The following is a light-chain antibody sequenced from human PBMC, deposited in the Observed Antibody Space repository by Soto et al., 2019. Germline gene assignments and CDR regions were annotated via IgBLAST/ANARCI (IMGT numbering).Light chain of an antibody. V-gene: IGKV3-15*01. Sequence: EIVMTQSPATLSVSPGERATLSCRASQSVSSNLAWYQQKPGQAPRLLIYGASTRATGIPARFSGSGSGTEFTLNISSLQSEDFAVYYCQQYNNWSPKTFGQGTKVEIK. CDR1: QSVSSN. J-gene: IGKJ1*01. CDR2: GAS. CDR3: QQYNNWSPKT.